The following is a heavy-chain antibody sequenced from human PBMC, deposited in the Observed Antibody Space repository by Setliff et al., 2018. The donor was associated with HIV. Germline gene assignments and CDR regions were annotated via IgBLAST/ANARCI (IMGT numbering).Heavy chain of an antibody. CDR2: LNHSGNI. CDR3: ARGKLGSGSSVPEVRLFDP. CDR1: GETFNDYF. D-gene: IGHD6-25*01. Sequence: SETLSLTCAVYGETFNDYFWTWIRQSPGKGLEWIGELNHSGNINQNPSLKSGFTLSVDTSKNQFSLRLNSLTAADTAVYYCARGKLGSGSSVPEVRLFDPWGKGTTVTVSS. J-gene: IGHJ6*04. V-gene: IGHV4-34*01.